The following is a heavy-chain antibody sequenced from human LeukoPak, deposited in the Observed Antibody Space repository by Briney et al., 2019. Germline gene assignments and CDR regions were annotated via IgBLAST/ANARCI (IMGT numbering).Heavy chain of an antibody. CDR2: NYYSGST. J-gene: IGHJ4*02. CDR1: GGSVSSGSYY. CDR3: ARDIGGSYYVRGYFDY. D-gene: IGHD1-26*01. V-gene: IGHV4-61*01. Sequence: SETLSLNCTVSGGSVSSGSYYWSWIRQPPGKGLEWIGYNYYSGSTNYNPSLKSRVTISVDTSKNQFSLKLSSVTAADTAVYYCARDIGGSYYVRGYFDYWGQGTLVTVSS.